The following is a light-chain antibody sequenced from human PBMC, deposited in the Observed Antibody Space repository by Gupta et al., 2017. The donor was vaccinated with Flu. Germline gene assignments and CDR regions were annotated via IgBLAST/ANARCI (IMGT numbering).Light chain of an antibody. CDR2: WAS. V-gene: IGKV4-1*01. J-gene: IGKJ4*01. Sequence: NCKSSQSVFYSSNNRNYLAWYQQKPGQPPKLLIYWASSRESGVPDRFSGSGSGTDFTLTISSLQAEYVAVYYCQQYSTSPLTFGGGTKVEIK. CDR3: QQYSTSPLT. CDR1: QSVFYSSNNRNY.